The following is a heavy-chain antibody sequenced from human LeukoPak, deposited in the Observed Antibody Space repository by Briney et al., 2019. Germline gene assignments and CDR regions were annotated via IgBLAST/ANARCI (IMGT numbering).Heavy chain of an antibody. V-gene: IGHV1-2*02. J-gene: IGHJ4*02. CDR3: ARSITFGGVYYFDY. CDR2: INPNSGGT. D-gene: IGHD3-16*01. Sequence: ASVKVSCKASGYTFTGYYMHWVRQAPGQGLEWMGWINPNSGGTNYAQKFQGRATMTRDTSISTAYMELSRLRSDDTAVYYCARSITFGGVYYFDYWGQGTLVTVSS. CDR1: GYTFTGYY.